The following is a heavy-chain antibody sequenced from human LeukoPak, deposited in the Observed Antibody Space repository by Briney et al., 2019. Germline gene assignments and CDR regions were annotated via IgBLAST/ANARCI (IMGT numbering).Heavy chain of an antibody. CDR1: GFTFSAYA. V-gene: IGHV3-23*01. D-gene: IGHD3-22*01. CDR3: AKGHQRITMIVVVPSEGLDAFDI. CDR2: ISGSADTT. Sequence: PGGSLRLSCAASGFTFSAYAMSWVRQAPGKGLEWVSSISGSADTTYYADSVKGRFTISRDNSKNTLYLQMNSLRAEDTAVYYCAKGHQRITMIVVVPSEGLDAFDIWGQGTMVTVSS. J-gene: IGHJ3*02.